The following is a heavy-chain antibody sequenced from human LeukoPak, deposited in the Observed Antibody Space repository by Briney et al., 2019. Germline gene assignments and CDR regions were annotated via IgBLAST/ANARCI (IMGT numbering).Heavy chain of an antibody. V-gene: IGHV4-31*03. CDR2: IYHSGST. D-gene: IGHD6-13*01. CDR3: ARGTHSTTWLGVAYFDS. CDR1: GFSINSNNSY. J-gene: IGHJ4*02. Sequence: SETLSLTCTVSGFSINSNNSYWTWVRQRPGKGLEWLGYIYHSGSTYYNPSFKSRFTMSIVTSKNQFSLKVNTVTAADTAVYYCARGTHSTTWLGVAYFDSWGQGTLVTVSS.